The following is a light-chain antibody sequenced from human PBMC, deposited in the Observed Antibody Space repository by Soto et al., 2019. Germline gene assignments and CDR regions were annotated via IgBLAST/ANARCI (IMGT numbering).Light chain of an antibody. CDR2: EVS. Sequence: QSVLTQPASVSGSPGQSITISCTGTSSDVGSYHLVSWYQQFPGKAPKLMIYEVSKRPSGVSNRFSGSKSGNTASLTISGLQAEDEADYYCCSYAGSSDVVFGGGTKVTVL. J-gene: IGLJ2*01. CDR3: CSYAGSSDVV. CDR1: SSDVGSYHL. V-gene: IGLV2-23*02.